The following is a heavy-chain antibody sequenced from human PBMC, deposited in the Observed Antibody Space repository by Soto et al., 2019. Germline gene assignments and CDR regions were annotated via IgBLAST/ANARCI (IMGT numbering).Heavy chain of an antibody. V-gene: IGHV1-2*04. CDR2: INPNSGGT. J-gene: IGHJ5*02. D-gene: IGHD3-22*01. CDR3: ARDGYYDSSGYYGFDP. CDR1: GGTFSSYA. Sequence: GASVKVSCKASGGTFSSYAISWVRQAPGQGLEWMGWINPNSGGTNYAQKFQGWVTMTRDTSISTAYMELSRLRSDDTAVYYCARDGYYDSSGYYGFDPWGQGTLVTVSS.